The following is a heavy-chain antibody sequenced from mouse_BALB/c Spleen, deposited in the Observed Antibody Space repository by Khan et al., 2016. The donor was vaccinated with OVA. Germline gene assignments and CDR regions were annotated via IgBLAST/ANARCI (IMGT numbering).Heavy chain of an antibody. J-gene: IGHJ2*01. CDR3: ARGNWQSYYFDN. CDR2: INPYNGGT. D-gene: IGHD4-1*01. CDR1: GYTFTNYV. Sequence: VQLQQSGPELVKPGASVKMSCKASGYTFTNYVLHWVKQKPGQGLEWIGYINPYNGGTKYNEKFKGKATLASDKSSITANMELSSLTSEDSAVYYGARGNWQSYYFDNWGQGTTLTLSS. V-gene: IGHV1S136*01.